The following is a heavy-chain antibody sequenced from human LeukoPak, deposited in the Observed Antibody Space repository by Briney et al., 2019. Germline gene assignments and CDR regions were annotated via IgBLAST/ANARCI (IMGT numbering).Heavy chain of an antibody. CDR3: ARDNDWAFHY. D-gene: IGHD3-9*01. CDR1: GFTFSSYA. CDR2: ISGSGGST. J-gene: IGHJ4*02. Sequence: GGSLRLSCAASGFTFSSYAMSWVRQAPGKGLEWVSAISGSGGSTYYADSVKGRFTISRDNAKNSLYLQMNSLRDEDTAVYYCARDNDWAFHYWGQGTLVTVSS. V-gene: IGHV3-23*01.